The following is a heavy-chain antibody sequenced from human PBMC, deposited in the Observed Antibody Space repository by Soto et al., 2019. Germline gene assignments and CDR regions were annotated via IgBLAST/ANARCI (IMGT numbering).Heavy chain of an antibody. J-gene: IGHJ6*02. D-gene: IGHD3-3*01. CDR3: ARATYDFWSGSLYYYYGMDV. CDR1: GFTFSSYW. Sequence: QLGGSLRLSCAASGFTFSSYWMHWVRQAPGKGLVWVSRINSDGSSTSYADSVKGRFTISRDNAKNTLYLQMNSLRAEDTAVYYCARATYDFWSGSLYYYYGMDVWGQGTTVTVSS. CDR2: INSDGSST. V-gene: IGHV3-74*01.